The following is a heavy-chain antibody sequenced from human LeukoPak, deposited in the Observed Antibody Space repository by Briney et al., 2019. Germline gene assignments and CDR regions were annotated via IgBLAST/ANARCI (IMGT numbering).Heavy chain of an antibody. V-gene: IGHV3-23*01. Sequence: GGSLRLSCAASGFTFSSHGMSWVRQAPGKGLEWVSTISGSGDNTYYADSVKGRFTISRDNSKNTLYLQMNSLRAEDTAVYYCARESSSSWYEIDYWGQGTLVTVSS. CDR1: GFTFSSHG. CDR3: ARESSSSWYEIDY. D-gene: IGHD6-13*01. CDR2: ISGSGDNT. J-gene: IGHJ4*02.